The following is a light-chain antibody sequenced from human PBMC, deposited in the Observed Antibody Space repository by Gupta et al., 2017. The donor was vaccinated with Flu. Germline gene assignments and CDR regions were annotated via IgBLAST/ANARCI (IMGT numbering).Light chain of an antibody. V-gene: IGLV1-51*02. CDR2: ENN. CDR1: SSNIGNNY. CDR3: GTWDSSLGGV. J-gene: IGLJ3*02. Sequence: QSVLTQPPSVSAAPGQKVNISCSGSSSNIGNNYVSWYQQLPGTAPKLLIYENNKRPAGIPDRFSGSKSGTSATLGITGLQTGDEADYYCGTWDSSLGGVFGGGTKLTVL.